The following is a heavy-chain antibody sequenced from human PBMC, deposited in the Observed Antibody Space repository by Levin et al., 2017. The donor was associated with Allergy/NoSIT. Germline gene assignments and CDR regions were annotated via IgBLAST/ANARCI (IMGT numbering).Heavy chain of an antibody. CDR1: GVXFSXGTYC. Sequence: SETLSLTCSVSGVXFSXGTYCWIEYDAPPGKGLEWIGYINYRGVTKYNPSLKSRVTISVDTSKNEFSLKVTSVTAADTAVYYCARNRIIVSGGNDYYYGMDVWGQGTTVTVSS. D-gene: IGHD5/OR15-5a*01. CDR2: INYRGVT. V-gene: IGHV4-61*01. J-gene: IGHJ6*02. CDR3: ARNRIIVSGGNDYYYGMDV.